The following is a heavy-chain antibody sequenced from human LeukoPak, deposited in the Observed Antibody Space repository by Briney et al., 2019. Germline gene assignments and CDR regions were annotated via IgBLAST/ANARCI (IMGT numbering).Heavy chain of an antibody. CDR1: RFTFSSYA. V-gene: IGHV3-23*01. Sequence: TGGSLRLSCAASRFTFSSYAMSWVRQAPGKGLEWVSAISGSGGSTYYADSVKGRFTISRDNSKNTLYLQMNSLRAEDTAVYYCAKIGPTVTGGYYFDYWGQGTLVTVSS. D-gene: IGHD4-17*01. CDR3: AKIGPTVTGGYYFDY. J-gene: IGHJ4*02. CDR2: ISGSGGST.